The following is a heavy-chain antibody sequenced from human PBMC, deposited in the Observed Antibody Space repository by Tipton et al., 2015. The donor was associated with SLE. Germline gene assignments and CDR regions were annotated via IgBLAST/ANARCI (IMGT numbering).Heavy chain of an antibody. Sequence: SLRLSCEASGFIFSSYSMNWVRQAPGKGLEWVSSISGSGSYIYYADSVKGRFTISRDNAKNSLYLQMNSLRAEDSAVYYCAKEMAAQYYTMDVWGQGTTVIVSS. CDR2: ISGSGSYI. J-gene: IGHJ6*02. D-gene: IGHD2/OR15-2a*01. CDR1: GFIFSSYS. CDR3: AKEMAAQYYTMDV. V-gene: IGHV3-21*04.